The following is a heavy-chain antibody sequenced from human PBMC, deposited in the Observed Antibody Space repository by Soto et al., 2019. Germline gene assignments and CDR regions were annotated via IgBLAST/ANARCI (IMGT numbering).Heavy chain of an antibody. J-gene: IGHJ6*03. CDR2: ISSNGVGT. CDR3: ARRARPDFYYMDV. CDR1: GFSPRGCS. Sequence: GGALRLSCAAPGFSPRGCSMDWGRPAPGKGLEYVSGISSNGVGTYYANSVQGRFTISRDNSKNTVYLQMGSLRPEDMAVYYCARRARPDFYYMDVWGKGTTVTVSS. V-gene: IGHV3-64*01. D-gene: IGHD6-6*01.